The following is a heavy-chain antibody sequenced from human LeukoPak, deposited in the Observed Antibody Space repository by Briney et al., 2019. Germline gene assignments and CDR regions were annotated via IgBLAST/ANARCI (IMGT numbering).Heavy chain of an antibody. CDR3: VGAARYFDY. Sequence: SETLSLTCAVYGGSFSGYYWSWIRQPPGKGLEWIGEVNHSGSTNYNPSLKSRVTISVDTSKNQFSLKLSSVTAADTAVYYCVGAARYFDYWGQGTLVTVSS. D-gene: IGHD6-6*01. J-gene: IGHJ4*02. V-gene: IGHV4-34*01. CDR2: VNHSGST. CDR1: GGSFSGYY.